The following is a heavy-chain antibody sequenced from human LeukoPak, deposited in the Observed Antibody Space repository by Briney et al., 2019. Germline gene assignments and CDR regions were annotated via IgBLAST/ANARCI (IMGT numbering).Heavy chain of an antibody. V-gene: IGHV4-30-4*01. CDR1: GGSIRSRNYY. CDR3: ASGVPAAITGTPAGAFDI. CDR2: IYYSGST. D-gene: IGHD2-2*02. J-gene: IGHJ3*02. Sequence: PSQTLSLTCTVSGGSIRSRNYYWSWVRQPPGKGLEWIGYIYYSGSTYYNPSLKSRVTISVDTSKNQFSLKLSSVTAADSAVYYCASGVPAAITGTPAGAFDIWGQGTMVTVSS.